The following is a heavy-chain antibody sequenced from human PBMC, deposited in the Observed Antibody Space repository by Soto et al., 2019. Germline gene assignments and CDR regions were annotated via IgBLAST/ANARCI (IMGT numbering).Heavy chain of an antibody. CDR1: GGSISSYY. CDR2: IYYSGST. D-gene: IGHD5-12*01. CDR3: ARDRGYSGYDTGMDV. Sequence: PSETLSLTCTVSGGSISSYYWSWIRQPPGKGLEWIGYIYYSGSTNYNPSLKSRVTISVDTSKNQFSLKLSSVTAADTAVYYCARDRGYSGYDTGMDVWGQGTTVTVS. J-gene: IGHJ6*02. V-gene: IGHV4-59*01.